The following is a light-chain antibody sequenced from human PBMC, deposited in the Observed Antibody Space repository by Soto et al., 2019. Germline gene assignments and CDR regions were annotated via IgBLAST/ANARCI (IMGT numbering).Light chain of an antibody. CDR1: QSVSSS. CDR3: QQYNNWWK. CDR2: GAY. Sequence: EIVMTQSPATLSVSPGERATLSCRASQSVSSSLAWYQQKPGQAPRLLIYGAYTRATGLPARFSGSGSGIEFALTISSLQSEDFAVYYCQQYNNWWKFGQGTKVEIK. J-gene: IGKJ1*01. V-gene: IGKV3-15*01.